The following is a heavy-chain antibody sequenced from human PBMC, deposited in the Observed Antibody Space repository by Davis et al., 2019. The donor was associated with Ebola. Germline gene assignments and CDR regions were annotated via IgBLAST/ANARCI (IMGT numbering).Heavy chain of an antibody. V-gene: IGHV3-15*07. Sequence: PGGSLRLSCAASGFPFSQAWLNWVRQAPGKGLEWVGRIKSKNDGETTDYAAPVRGRFTMSRDDLKNTLFLQMDSLKTEDTGIYFCVTMAAFWGQGTLVTVSS. J-gene: IGHJ4*02. D-gene: IGHD5-24*01. CDR2: IKSKNDGETT. CDR3: VTMAAF. CDR1: GFPFSQAW.